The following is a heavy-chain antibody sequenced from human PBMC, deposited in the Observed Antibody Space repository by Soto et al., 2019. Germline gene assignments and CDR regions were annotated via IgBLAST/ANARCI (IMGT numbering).Heavy chain of an antibody. Sequence: EVQLVESGGGLVQPGGSLRLSCAVSGFTFSSYWMSWVRQAPGKGLEWVANIKQDGSEEYYVDSVMGRFTVSRDNAKNTLYQKMNSRGGEDGAVYCGGGGRGVQVFHFDYWGQGALVTVSS. CDR1: GFTFSSYW. D-gene: IGHD2-8*01. V-gene: IGHV3-7*04. CDR3: GGGRGVQVFHFDY. CDR2: IKQDGSEE. J-gene: IGHJ4*02.